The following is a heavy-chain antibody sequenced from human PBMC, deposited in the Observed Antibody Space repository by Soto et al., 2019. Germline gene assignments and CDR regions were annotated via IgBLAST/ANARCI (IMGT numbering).Heavy chain of an antibody. Sequence: SVKVSCKASGGTFSSYAISWVRQAPGQGLEWMGGIIPIFGTANYAQKFQGRVTITADESTSTAYMELSSLRSEDTAVYYCAREHSGYEDNYYYYYGMDVWGQGTTVTVS. CDR3: AREHSGYEDNYYYYYGMDV. V-gene: IGHV1-69*13. J-gene: IGHJ6*02. D-gene: IGHD5-12*01. CDR2: IIPIFGTA. CDR1: GGTFSSYA.